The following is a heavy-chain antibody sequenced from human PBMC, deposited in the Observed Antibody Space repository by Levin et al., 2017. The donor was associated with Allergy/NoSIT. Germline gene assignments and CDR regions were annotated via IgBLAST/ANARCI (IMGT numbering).Heavy chain of an antibody. Sequence: GGSLRLSCAASGFTFSSYGMHWVRQAPGKGLEWVAVISNDGNNKYYADSVKGRFTISRDNSDNTLYVQMNSLRTEDTAVYYCAREATVTRDAFDSWGHGTMVTVSS. CDR3: AREATVTRDAFDS. V-gene: IGHV3-30*03. J-gene: IGHJ3*02. CDR2: ISNDGNNK. D-gene: IGHD4-17*01. CDR1: GFTFSSYG.